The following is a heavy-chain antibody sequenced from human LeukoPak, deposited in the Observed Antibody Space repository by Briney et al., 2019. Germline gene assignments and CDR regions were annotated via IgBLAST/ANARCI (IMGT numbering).Heavy chain of an antibody. CDR1: GYSISSGYQ. V-gene: IGHV4-38-2*01. Sequence: PSETLSLTCGVSGYSISSGYQWAWIRQSPGKGLEWIGSIYHSGSAHYNPSLKSRVTISVETSKNQFSLNMYSVTAADTAVYYCARAIAGDYNDYWGQGTLVTVSS. CDR2: IYHSGSA. D-gene: IGHD2-2*01. J-gene: IGHJ4*02. CDR3: ARAIAGDYNDY.